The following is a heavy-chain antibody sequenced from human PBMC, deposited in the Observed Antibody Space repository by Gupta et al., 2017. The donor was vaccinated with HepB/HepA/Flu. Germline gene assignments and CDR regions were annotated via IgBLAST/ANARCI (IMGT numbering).Heavy chain of an antibody. CDR2: ISGSGGST. CDR3: AKGRGGSPYYYGMDV. V-gene: IGHV3-23*01. Sequence: GKGLEWVSAISGSGGSTYYADSVKGRFTISRDNSKNTLYLQMNSLRAEDTAVYYCAKGRGGSPYYYGMDVWCQGTTVTVSS. D-gene: IGHD1-26*01. J-gene: IGHJ6*02.